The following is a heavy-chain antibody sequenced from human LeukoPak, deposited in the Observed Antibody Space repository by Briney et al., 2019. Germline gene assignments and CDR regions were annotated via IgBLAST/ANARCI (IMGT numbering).Heavy chain of an antibody. J-gene: IGHJ3*02. D-gene: IGHD2-15*01. Sequence: GESLKISFRASGYIFTNYRIAWVRPMPGKGLEWMGIIYPGDSETTYSPSFQGQVTISADKSISTAYLQWSSLKASDTAMYYCARQVVAATPDAFDIWGQGTMVTVSS. V-gene: IGHV5-51*01. CDR1: GYIFTNYR. CDR2: IYPGDSET. CDR3: ARQVVAATPDAFDI.